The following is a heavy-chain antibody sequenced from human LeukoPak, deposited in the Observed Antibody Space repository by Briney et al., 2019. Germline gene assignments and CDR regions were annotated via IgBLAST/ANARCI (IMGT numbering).Heavy chain of an antibody. V-gene: IGHV3-21*01. CDR2: ISSSSSYI. CDR3: ARDGYSFGHDFDY. D-gene: IGHD5-18*01. J-gene: IGHJ4*02. Sequence: GGSLRLSCAASGFTFSSYSMNWVRQAPGKGLEWVSSISSSSSYIYYADSVKGRFTISRDNAKNSLYLQMNSLRAEDTAVYYCARDGYSFGHDFDYWGQGTLVTVSS. CDR1: GFTFSSYS.